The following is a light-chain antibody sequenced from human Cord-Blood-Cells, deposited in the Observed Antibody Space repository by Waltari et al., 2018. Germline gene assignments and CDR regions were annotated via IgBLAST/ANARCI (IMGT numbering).Light chain of an antibody. CDR3: SSYTSSSTYV. J-gene: IGLJ1*01. CDR2: DVS. Sequence: QSALTQPASVSGSPGQSITISCTGTSSDVGGYNYVSWYQQHPGKAPKLMIYDVSNRPSGVSNRFSGSKSVNTASLTISGLQADDEADYYCSSYTSSSTYVFGTGTKVTVL. CDR1: SSDVGGYNY. V-gene: IGLV2-14*01.